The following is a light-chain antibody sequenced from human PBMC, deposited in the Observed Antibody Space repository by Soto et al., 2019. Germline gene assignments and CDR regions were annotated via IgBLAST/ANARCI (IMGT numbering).Light chain of an antibody. Sequence: EIGLTQSPATLSLSPGEIATLSCRASQSVGSYLGWYQHQPGQAPRLLIYEASNRAPGIPARFSGSGSGTDFTHAISTLEPEDFAVYYCQQRSNCPRWNVGQSNKLEIK. CDR3: QQRSNCPRWN. J-gene: IGKJ2*01. CDR2: EAS. CDR1: QSVGSY. V-gene: IGKV3-11*01.